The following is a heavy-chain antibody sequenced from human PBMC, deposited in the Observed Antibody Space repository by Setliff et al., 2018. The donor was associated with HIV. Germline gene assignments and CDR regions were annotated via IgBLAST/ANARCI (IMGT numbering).Heavy chain of an antibody. D-gene: IGHD6-19*01. CDR2: ISGNNGNT. CDR3: ARVPYRSAWFSGGHDAFDV. CDR1: GYTFSSYG. V-gene: IGHV1-18*01. Sequence: GASVKVSCKASGYTFSSYGISWVRQAPGQGLEWMGWISGNNGNTNYVQKLQGRVTMTTDTSTRTVYMELRSLRHDDTAEYFCARVPYRSAWFSGGHDAFDVWGQGTMVTVSS. J-gene: IGHJ3*01.